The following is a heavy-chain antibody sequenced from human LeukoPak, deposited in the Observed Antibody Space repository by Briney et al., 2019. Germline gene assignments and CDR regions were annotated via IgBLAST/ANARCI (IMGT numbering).Heavy chain of an antibody. CDR1: GFTFSSYA. J-gene: IGHJ4*02. CDR2: ISYDGGNK. Sequence: GRSLRLSCAASGFTFSSYAMHWVRQAPGKGLEWVAVISYDGGNKYYADSVKGRFTISRDNPKNTLYLQMNSLRAEDTAVYYCARVSLRGRIAVAGPFDYWGQGTLVTVSS. V-gene: IGHV3-30*04. D-gene: IGHD6-19*01. CDR3: ARVSLRGRIAVAGPFDY.